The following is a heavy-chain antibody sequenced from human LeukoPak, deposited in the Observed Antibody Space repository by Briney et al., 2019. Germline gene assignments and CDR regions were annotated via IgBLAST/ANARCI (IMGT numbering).Heavy chain of an antibody. Sequence: GGSLRLSCAASGFTFSSYSMNWVRQAPGKGLEWVSSISSSSSYIYYADSVKGRFTISRDNAKNSLYLQMNSPRAEDTAVYYCARDRVLWFGESREGFDYWGQGTLVTVSS. D-gene: IGHD3-10*01. J-gene: IGHJ4*02. CDR2: ISSSSSYI. CDR1: GFTFSSYS. CDR3: ARDRVLWFGESREGFDY. V-gene: IGHV3-21*01.